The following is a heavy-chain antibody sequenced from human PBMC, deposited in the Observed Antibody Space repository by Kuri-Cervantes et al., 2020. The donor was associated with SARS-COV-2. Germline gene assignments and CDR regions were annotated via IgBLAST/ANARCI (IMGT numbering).Heavy chain of an antibody. CDR3: ARDWGASTQYYYYYMDV. V-gene: IGHV4-4*07. CDR2: IYTSGST. Sequence: AEPLSLTCTVSGGSISSYYWSWIRQPAGKGLEWIGRIYTSGSTNYNPSLKSRVTMSLDTSKNQFSLKLRSVAAADTAVYFCARDWGASTQYYYYYMDVWGKGTTVTVSS. D-gene: IGHD3-16*01. J-gene: IGHJ6*03. CDR1: GGSISSYY.